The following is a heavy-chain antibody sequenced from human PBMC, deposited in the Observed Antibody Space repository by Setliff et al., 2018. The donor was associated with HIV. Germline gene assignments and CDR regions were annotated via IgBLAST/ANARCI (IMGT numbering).Heavy chain of an antibody. CDR3: ASGYQYDSSGYYYVTPIDY. V-gene: IGHV4-4*09. CDR2: IHTTGTT. D-gene: IGHD3-22*01. CDR1: GGPMSTYY. Sequence: PSETLSLTCTVSGGPMSTYYWSWIRQPPGKGLEWIGQIHTTGTTNCNPSLKSRVTISVDTSKNQFSLQLSPVTAADTAVYYCASGYQYDSSGYYYVTPIDYWGQGTLVTVSS. J-gene: IGHJ4*02.